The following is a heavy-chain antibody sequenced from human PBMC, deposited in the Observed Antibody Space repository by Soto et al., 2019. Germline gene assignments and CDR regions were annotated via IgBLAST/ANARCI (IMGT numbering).Heavy chain of an antibody. D-gene: IGHD3-10*01. CDR1: GGTFSSYA. V-gene: IGHV1-69*01. CDR3: ARLPYYYGSGSLNWFDP. CDR2: IIPIFGTA. J-gene: IGHJ5*02. Sequence: QVQLVQSGAEVKKPGSSVKVSCKASGGTFSSYAISWVRQAPGQGLEWMGGIIPIFGTANYAQKFQGRVTITADESTNTAYMELSSLRSEDTAVYYCARLPYYYGSGSLNWFDPWGQGTLVTVSS.